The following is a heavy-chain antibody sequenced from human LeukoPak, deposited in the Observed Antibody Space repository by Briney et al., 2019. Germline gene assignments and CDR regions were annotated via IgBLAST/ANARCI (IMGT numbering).Heavy chain of an antibody. CDR3: ARLTYNWNDKGAFDI. Sequence: ASVKVSCKASGYTFTSNYMHWVRQAPGQGLEWMGIINPSGGSTSYAQTFQGTVTMTRDTSTSTVYMELSSLRSEDTAVYYCARLTYNWNDKGAFDIWGQGTMVTVSS. J-gene: IGHJ3*02. V-gene: IGHV1-46*01. CDR1: GYTFTSNY. CDR2: INPSGGST. D-gene: IGHD1-20*01.